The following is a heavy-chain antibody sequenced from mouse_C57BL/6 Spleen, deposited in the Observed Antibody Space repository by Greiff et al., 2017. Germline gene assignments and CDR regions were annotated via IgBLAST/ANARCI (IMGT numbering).Heavy chain of an antibody. CDR3: ARYLYDYDGFDY. J-gene: IGHJ2*01. CDR1: GYTFTSYT. Sequence: VQLHQSGAELARPGASVKMSCKASGYTFTSYTMHWVKQRPGQGLEWIGYINPSSGYTKYNQKFKDKATLTADKSSSTAYMQLSSLTSEDSAVYYCARYLYDYDGFDYWGQGTTLTVSS. CDR2: INPSSGYT. V-gene: IGHV1-4*01. D-gene: IGHD2-4*01.